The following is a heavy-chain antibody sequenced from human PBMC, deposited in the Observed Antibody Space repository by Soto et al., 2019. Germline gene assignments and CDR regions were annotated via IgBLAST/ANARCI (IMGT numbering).Heavy chain of an antibody. CDR2: ISYDGSNK. CDR1: GFTFSSYA. CDR3: ARELYYDSTQPEVFYY. V-gene: IGHV3-30-3*01. J-gene: IGHJ4*02. Sequence: QVQLVESGGGVVQPGRSLRLSCAASGFTFSSYAMHWVRQAPGKGLEWVAVISYDGSNKYYADSVKGRFTISRDNSKNTLYLQMNSLRAEDTAVYYCARELYYDSTQPEVFYYWGQGTLVTVSS. D-gene: IGHD3-22*01.